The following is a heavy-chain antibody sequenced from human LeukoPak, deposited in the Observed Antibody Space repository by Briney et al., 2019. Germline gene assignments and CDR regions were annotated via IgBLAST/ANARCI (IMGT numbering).Heavy chain of an antibody. CDR2: IYSGGTT. D-gene: IGHD6-19*01. CDR3: ARRTGVATT. J-gene: IGHJ5*02. V-gene: IGHV3-66*02. CDR1: GFSVGGEY. Sequence: GGSLRLSCAASGFSVGGEYMGWVRQAPGKGLEWVSVIYSGGTTYHADSVKGRFSISRDNHKNTLYLQMNSLRTEDTAVFYCARRTGVATTWGQGTLVTVSS.